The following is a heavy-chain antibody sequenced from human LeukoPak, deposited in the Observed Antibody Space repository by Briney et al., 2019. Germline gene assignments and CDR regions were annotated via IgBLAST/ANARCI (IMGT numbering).Heavy chain of an antibody. CDR2: ISGSGGSI. V-gene: IGHV3-23*01. J-gene: IGHJ4*02. Sequence: PGGSLRLSCAASGFTFSSYGMSWVRQAPGKGLEWVSSISGSGGSIYYADSVKGRFTISRDNSKNTLYLQMNSLRAEDTAVYYCANGFGTQEIDYWGQGTLVTVSS. CDR1: GFTFSSYG. D-gene: IGHD3-10*01. CDR3: ANGFGTQEIDY.